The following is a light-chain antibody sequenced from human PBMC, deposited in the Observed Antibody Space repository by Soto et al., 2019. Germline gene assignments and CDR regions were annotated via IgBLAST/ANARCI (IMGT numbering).Light chain of an antibody. J-gene: IGKJ2*02. V-gene: IGKV1-5*03. CDR3: QQYNSYSPRT. CDR1: QSISSW. CDR2: KAS. Sequence: DIQMTQSPSTLSASVGDRVTITCRASQSISSWLAWYQQKPGKAPKLLIYKASSLESGVPSRFSGSGSGTELTLTISSLQPDDFATYYCQQYNSYSPRTFGHRTKLEIK.